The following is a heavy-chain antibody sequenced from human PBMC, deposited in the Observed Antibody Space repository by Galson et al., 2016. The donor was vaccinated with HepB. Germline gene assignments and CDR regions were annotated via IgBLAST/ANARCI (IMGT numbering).Heavy chain of an antibody. D-gene: IGHD2-2*01. Sequence: SETLSLTCTVSGGSISGYYWNWIRQPPGKGLEWIGYVYYSGSTNYNPSLKSRVTISVDTSKNQFSLELSSVTAADTAVYYCAREREGQYQLTMDVWGKGTTVTVSS. V-gene: IGHV4-59*01. CDR2: VYYSGST. CDR3: AREREGQYQLTMDV. J-gene: IGHJ6*03. CDR1: GGSISGYY.